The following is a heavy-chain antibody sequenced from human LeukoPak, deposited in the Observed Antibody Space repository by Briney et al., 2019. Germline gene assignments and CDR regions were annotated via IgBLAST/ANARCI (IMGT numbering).Heavy chain of an antibody. V-gene: IGHV3-30*04. Sequence: GGSLRLSCAASGFTFSSYAMHWVRQAPGKGLEWVAVITSDGSNKHYGDSVRGRFTISRDNSKNNMYLQMNSLRAEDTALYYCARESGALRGYSYGHWGQGTLVTVSP. J-gene: IGHJ4*02. D-gene: IGHD5-18*01. CDR2: ITSDGSNK. CDR1: GFTFSSYA. CDR3: ARESGALRGYSYGH.